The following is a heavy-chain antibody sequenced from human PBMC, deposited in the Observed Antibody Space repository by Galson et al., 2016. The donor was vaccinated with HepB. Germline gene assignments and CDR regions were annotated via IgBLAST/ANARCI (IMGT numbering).Heavy chain of an antibody. CDR2: FDPEDVQI. Sequence: SVTVSCKVSGYSHTELSIHWVRQAPGKGPEWMGGFDPEDVQISYAQKFQGRVIMTEDTSTDTAYMELSSLRSEDTAVYYCASGPIGVVVDDAFEIWGQGTMVTVSS. CDR3: ASGPIGVVVDDAFEI. D-gene: IGHD2-15*01. CDR1: GYSHTELS. V-gene: IGHV1-24*01. J-gene: IGHJ3*02.